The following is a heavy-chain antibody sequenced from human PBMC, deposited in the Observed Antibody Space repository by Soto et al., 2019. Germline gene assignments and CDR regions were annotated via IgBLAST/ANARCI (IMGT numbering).Heavy chain of an antibody. V-gene: IGHV3-30-3*01. Sequence: PGGSLRLSCAASGFTFSSYGMHWVRQAPGKGLEWVAVISYDGSNKYYADSVKGRFTISRDNSKNTMYLQMNSLRAEDTAVYYCARPRGYYDSSIDYWGQGTLVTVSS. CDR1: GFTFSSYG. J-gene: IGHJ4*02. CDR2: ISYDGSNK. CDR3: ARPRGYYDSSIDY. D-gene: IGHD3-22*01.